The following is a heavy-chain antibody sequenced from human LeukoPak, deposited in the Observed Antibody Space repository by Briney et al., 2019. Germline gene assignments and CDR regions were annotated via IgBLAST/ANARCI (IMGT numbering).Heavy chain of an antibody. CDR3: ARAGGYTYGYPLDY. Sequence: GGSLRLSCAASGFSFSSYAIHWVRRAPGKGLEWVALMLYDGSNKYYADSVKGRFTISRDNSKNSLFLQMNSLRAEDTAVYYCARAGGYTYGYPLDYWGQGTLVTVSS. CDR2: MLYDGSNK. V-gene: IGHV3-30*04. D-gene: IGHD5-18*01. J-gene: IGHJ4*02. CDR1: GFSFSSYA.